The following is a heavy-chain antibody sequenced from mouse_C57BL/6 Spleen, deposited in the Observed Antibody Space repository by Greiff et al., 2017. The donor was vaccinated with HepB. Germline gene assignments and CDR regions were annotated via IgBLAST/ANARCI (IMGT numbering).Heavy chain of an antibody. Sequence: VKLQESGAELVRPGASVTLSCKASGYTFTDYEMHWVKQTPVHGLEWIGAIDPETGGTAYNQKFKGKAILTADKSSSTAYMELRSLTSEDSAVYYCTRGSSGYGGYFDYWGQGTTLTVSS. V-gene: IGHV1-15*01. CDR1: GYTFTDYE. D-gene: IGHD3-2*02. CDR2: IDPETGGT. J-gene: IGHJ2*01. CDR3: TRGSSGYGGYFDY.